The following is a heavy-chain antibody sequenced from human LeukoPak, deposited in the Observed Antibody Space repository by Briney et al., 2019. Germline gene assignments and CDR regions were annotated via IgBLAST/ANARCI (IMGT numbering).Heavy chain of an antibody. D-gene: IGHD3-22*01. Sequence: KPSETLSLTCAAYGGSFSGYYWSWIRQPPGKGLEWIGEINHSGSTNYNPSLKSRVTISVDTSKNQFSLKLSSVTAADTAVYYCARGSPSYDSSCYYHGYYYYYYMDVWGKGTTVIVSS. CDR1: GGSFSGYY. V-gene: IGHV4-34*01. J-gene: IGHJ6*03. CDR2: INHSGST. CDR3: ARGSPSYDSSCYYHGYYYYYYMDV.